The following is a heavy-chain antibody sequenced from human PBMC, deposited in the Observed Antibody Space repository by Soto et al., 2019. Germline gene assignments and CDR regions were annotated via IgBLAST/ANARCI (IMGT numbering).Heavy chain of an antibody. Sequence: QLQLQESGSGLVKPSQTLSLTCAVSGGSVSSGGYSWSWIRQPPGKGLEWIGYIYHSGSTYYNPTLKRRDTIPVDRSENQFTLKLSSVTAADTAVYYCARASHYYDSSGYRYWYFDLWGRGTLVTVSS. D-gene: IGHD3-22*01. CDR1: GGSVSSGGYS. V-gene: IGHV4-30-2*01. CDR3: ARASHYYDSSGYRYWYFDL. J-gene: IGHJ2*01. CDR2: IYHSGST.